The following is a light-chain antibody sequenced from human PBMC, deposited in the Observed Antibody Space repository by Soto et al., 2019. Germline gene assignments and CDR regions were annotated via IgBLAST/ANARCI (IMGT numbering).Light chain of an antibody. J-gene: IGKJ4*01. Sequence: DIQMTQSPSTLSASVGDRVTITCRASQSVTSSLACYQQKPGKAPKLLIYCASNLESGVPARFSGSGSGTEFTLTISSLQPDDFAHYYCQQYNNYSLTFGGGTRVEIK. CDR3: QQYNNYSLT. CDR1: QSVTSS. V-gene: IGKV1-5*01. CDR2: CAS.